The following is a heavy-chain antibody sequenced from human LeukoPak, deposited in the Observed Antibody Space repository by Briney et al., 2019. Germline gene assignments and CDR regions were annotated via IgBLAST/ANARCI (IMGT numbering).Heavy chain of an antibody. CDR1: GASINNNY. V-gene: IGHV4-59*01. CDR2: IYSNGNT. D-gene: IGHD1-14*01. J-gene: IGHJ2*01. Sequence: SETLSLTCAVSGASINNNYWTWVRQPPGKGLEWIGYIYSNGNTNYNPSLKGRVTMSIETSKNQFSLQLPSVTATDTAVYYCASGTFDGPLYGTYWYFHVWGRGTLVTVSS. CDR3: ASGTFDGPLYGTYWYFHV.